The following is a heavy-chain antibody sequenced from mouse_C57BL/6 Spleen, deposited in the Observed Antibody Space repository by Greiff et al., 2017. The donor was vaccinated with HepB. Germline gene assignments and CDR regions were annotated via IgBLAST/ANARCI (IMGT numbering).Heavy chain of an antibody. J-gene: IGHJ4*01. CDR3: ARPRSRDYAMAY. V-gene: IGHV2-2*01. CDR1: GFSLTSYG. CDR2: IWRGGST. Sequence: QVQLQQSGPGLVQPSQCLSITCTASGFSLTSYGVHWVRQSPGKGLEWLGVIWRGGSTDYNAAFISRLSISKDKSKSQAFLKMNSLQADDTAVYYCARPRSRDYAMAYWGQGTSVTVSS.